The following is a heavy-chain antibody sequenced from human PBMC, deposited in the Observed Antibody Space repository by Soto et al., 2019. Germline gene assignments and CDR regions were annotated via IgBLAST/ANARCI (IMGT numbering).Heavy chain of an antibody. CDR3: ARDGTTETTNFHYAMDV. Sequence: GGSLRLSCTASGFTLTSYHMDWVRQAPGKGLEWVSYINAGGYTVHYADSVKGRFTISRDNAKNSLYLQMDSLRAEDTAVYYCARDGTTETTNFHYAMDVWGQGTSVTVSS. J-gene: IGHJ6*02. CDR1: GFTLTSYH. V-gene: IGHV3-48*03. CDR2: INAGGYTV. D-gene: IGHD4-17*01.